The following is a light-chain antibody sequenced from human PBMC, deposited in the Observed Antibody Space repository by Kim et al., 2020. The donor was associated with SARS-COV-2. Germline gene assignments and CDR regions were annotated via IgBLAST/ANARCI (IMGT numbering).Light chain of an antibody. J-gene: IGKJ1*01. V-gene: IGKV3-11*01. CDR2: DAS. Sequence: LAPGERATLSCRASQSVSSYLAWYQQKPGQAPRLLIYDASNRATGIPARFSGSGSGTDFTLTISSLEPEDFAVYYCQQRSNWPPAFGQGTKVDIK. CDR3: QQRSNWPPA. CDR1: QSVSSY.